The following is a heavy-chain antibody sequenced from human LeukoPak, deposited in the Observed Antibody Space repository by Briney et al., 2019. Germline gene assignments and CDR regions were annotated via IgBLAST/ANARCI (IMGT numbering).Heavy chain of an antibody. Sequence: PGGSLRLSCAASGFSFISYGMHWVRQAPGKGLEWVGVISDDGRRKAYADSVKGRFTISRDNSKDTLYLQMNSLRAEDTAVYYCAKRPSDYGDYVSYFDYWGQGTLVTVSS. CDR2: ISDDGRRK. CDR1: GFSFISYG. J-gene: IGHJ4*02. CDR3: AKRPSDYGDYVSYFDY. V-gene: IGHV3-30*18. D-gene: IGHD4-17*01.